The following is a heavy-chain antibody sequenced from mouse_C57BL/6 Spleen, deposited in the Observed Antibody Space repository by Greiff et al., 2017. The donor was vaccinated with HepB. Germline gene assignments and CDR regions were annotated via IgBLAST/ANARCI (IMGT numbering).Heavy chain of an antibody. V-gene: IGHV5-17*01. CDR2: ISSGSSTI. J-gene: IGHJ2*01. CDR3: ARDWRFDY. D-gene: IGHD4-1*01. CDR1: GFTFSDYG. Sequence: DVHLVESGGGLVKPGGSLKLSCAASGFTFSDYGMHWVRQAPEKGLEWVAYISSGSSTIYYADRVKGRFTISRDNAKNTLFLQMTSLRSEDTAMYYCARDWRFDYWGQGTTLTVSS.